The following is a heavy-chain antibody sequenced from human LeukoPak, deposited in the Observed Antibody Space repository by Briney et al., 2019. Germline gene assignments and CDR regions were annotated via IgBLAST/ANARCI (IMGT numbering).Heavy chain of an antibody. CDR1: GYTFTGYY. CDR3: ARGSRNHFDF. CDR2: INPNSGGT. J-gene: IGHJ4*02. D-gene: IGHD2-15*01. Sequence: ASVKVSCKASGYTFTGYYVHWVRQAPGQGLEWMGWINPNSGGTNYAQKFQGRVTMTRDTSITTAYTELSSLRYDDTAVYYGARGSRNHFDFWGQGTLVTVSS. V-gene: IGHV1-2*02.